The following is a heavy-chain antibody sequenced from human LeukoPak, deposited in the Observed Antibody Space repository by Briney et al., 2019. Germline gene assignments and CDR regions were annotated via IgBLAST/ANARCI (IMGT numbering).Heavy chain of an antibody. CDR1: GFPFSTYA. CDR3: TTESFGWHN. V-gene: IGHV3-23*01. J-gene: IGHJ4*02. CDR2: ISGSDGST. Sequence: GGSLRLSCAASGFPFSTYAMSWGRQAPGKGLEWVSAISGSDGSTYYADSVKGRFTISKDKSKNTLYLQMNSLKTEDTAVYYCTTESFGWHNWGQGTLVTVSS. D-gene: IGHD3-3*01.